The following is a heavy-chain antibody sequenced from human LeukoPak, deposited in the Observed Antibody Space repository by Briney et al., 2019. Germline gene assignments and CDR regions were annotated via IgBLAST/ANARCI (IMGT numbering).Heavy chain of an antibody. CDR3: TTDPPGRYCSSTSCYSVLDYYYYMDV. Sequence: PGGSLRLSCAASAFTFSNAWMSWVRQAPGKGLEWVGRIKSKTDGGTTDYAAPVKGRFTISRDDSKNTLYLQMNSLKTEDTAVYYCTTDPPGRYCSSTSCYSVLDYYYYMDVWGKGTTVTVSS. V-gene: IGHV3-15*01. J-gene: IGHJ6*03. CDR1: AFTFSNAW. CDR2: IKSKTDGGTT. D-gene: IGHD2-2*01.